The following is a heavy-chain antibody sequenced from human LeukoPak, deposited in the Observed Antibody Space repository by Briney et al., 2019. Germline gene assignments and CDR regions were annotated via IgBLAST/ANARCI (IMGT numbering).Heavy chain of an antibody. CDR2: IYYSGST. J-gene: IGHJ5*02. CDR1: GGSISSSSYY. CDR3: ARHRSQAAYDISPGSWFDP. D-gene: IGHD3-9*01. V-gene: IGHV4-39*01. Sequence: KPSETLSLTCAVYGGSISSSSYYWGWIRQPPGKGLEWIGSIYYSGSTYYNPSLKSRVTISVDTSKNQFSLKLSSVTAADTAVYYCARHRSQAAYDISPGSWFDPWGQGTLVTVSS.